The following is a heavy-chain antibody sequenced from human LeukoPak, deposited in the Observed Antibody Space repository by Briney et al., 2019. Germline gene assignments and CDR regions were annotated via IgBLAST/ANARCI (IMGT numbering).Heavy chain of an antibody. CDR3: ARATVTTYVDY. CDR2: INTNTGNP. Sequence: ASVKVSCKASGYTLTSYAMNWVRQAPGQGLEWMGWINTNTGNPRHAQGFTGRFVFSLDTSVSTAYLQISSLKAEDTAVYYCARATVTTYVDYWGQGTLVTVSS. CDR1: GYTLTSYA. V-gene: IGHV7-4-1*02. J-gene: IGHJ4*02. D-gene: IGHD4-17*01.